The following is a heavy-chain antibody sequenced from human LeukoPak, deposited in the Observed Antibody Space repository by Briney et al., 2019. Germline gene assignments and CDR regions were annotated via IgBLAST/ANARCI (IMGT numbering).Heavy chain of an antibody. Sequence: ASVKVSCKASGYTFTGYYMHWVRQAPGQGLEWMGWINPNSGGTNYAQKFQGRVTMTRDTSISTAYMELSRLRSDDTAVYYCARASSSSWYYFDYWGQGTLSPSPQ. V-gene: IGHV1-2*02. CDR2: INPNSGGT. D-gene: IGHD6-13*01. CDR1: GYTFTGYY. CDR3: ARASSSSWYYFDY. J-gene: IGHJ4*02.